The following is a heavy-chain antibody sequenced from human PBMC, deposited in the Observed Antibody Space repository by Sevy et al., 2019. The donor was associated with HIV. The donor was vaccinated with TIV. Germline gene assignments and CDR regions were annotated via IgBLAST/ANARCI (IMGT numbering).Heavy chain of an antibody. CDR3: TRGRYTYVPFDY. CDR2: IRTKAYGGTT. CDR1: GFTFGDYA. J-gene: IGHJ4*02. D-gene: IGHD3-10*02. V-gene: IGHV3-49*03. Sequence: GGSLRLSCTASGFTFGDYAMNWFHQAPGKGLEWVGFIRTKAYGGTTEYAASVIGRFTISRDDSKSIAYLQMNSLKTEDTAVYYCTRGRYTYVPFDYWGQGTLVTVSS.